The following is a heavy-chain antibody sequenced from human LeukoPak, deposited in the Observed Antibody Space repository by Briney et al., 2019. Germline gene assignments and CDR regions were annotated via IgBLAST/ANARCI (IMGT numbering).Heavy chain of an antibody. CDR3: ARGGSTRIYYFDY. J-gene: IGHJ4*02. V-gene: IGHV3-53*01. Sequence: GGSLRLSCAASGFTVSSNYMSWVRQAPGKGLEWVSVIFSGGGTYYADSVKGRFTISRDNFKNTLYLQMNSLRAEDTAVYYCARGGSTRIYYFDYWGQGTLVTVS. CDR1: GFTVSSNY. CDR2: IFSGGGT.